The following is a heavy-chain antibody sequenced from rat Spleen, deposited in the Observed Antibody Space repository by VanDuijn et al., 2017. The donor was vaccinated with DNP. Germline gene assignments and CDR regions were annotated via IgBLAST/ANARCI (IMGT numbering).Heavy chain of an antibody. CDR1: GFTFSNYY. D-gene: IGHD1-3*01. CDR3: ARQQGGYFDY. V-gene: IGHV5-25*01. J-gene: IGHJ3*01. CDR2: ISTSGSRT. Sequence: EVQLVESGGGLVQPGRSLKLSCAAPGFTFSNYYMAWVRQAPKKGLEGVATISTSGSRTYYPDSVKGRFTISRDNAKSSLYLQMNSLKSEDTATYYCARQQGGYFDYWGQGTLVTVSS.